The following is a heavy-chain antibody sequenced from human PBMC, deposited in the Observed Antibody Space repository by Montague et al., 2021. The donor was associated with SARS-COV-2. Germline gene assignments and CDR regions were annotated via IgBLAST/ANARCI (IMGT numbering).Heavy chain of an antibody. CDR3: ARSLDPSGTYYLPY. V-gene: IGHV4-59*01. CDR2: IHYSGSI. D-gene: IGHD3-10*01. J-gene: IGHJ4*02. Sequence: SETLSLTCSVSGGSIGSYYWSWLRQPPGKGLEWIGHIHYSGSITYSPPFKSRVTISIDTPKNQFSLKLSSVTAADTAVYYCARSLDPSGTYYLPYWGQGTLVTVSS. CDR1: GGSIGSYY.